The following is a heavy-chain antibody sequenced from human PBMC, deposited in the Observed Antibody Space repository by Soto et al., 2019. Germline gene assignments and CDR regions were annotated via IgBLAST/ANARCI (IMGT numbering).Heavy chain of an antibody. J-gene: IGHJ4*02. V-gene: IGHV1-69*13. CDR1: GGTFSSYA. CDR3: ARSYSGSYQLFDY. CDR2: IIPIFGTA. Sequence: SVKVSCKASGGTFSSYAISWVRQAPGQGLEWMGGIIPIFGTANYAQKFQGRVTITADESTSTAYMELSSLRSENTAVYYCARSYSGSYQLFDYWGQGTLVTVSS. D-gene: IGHD1-26*01.